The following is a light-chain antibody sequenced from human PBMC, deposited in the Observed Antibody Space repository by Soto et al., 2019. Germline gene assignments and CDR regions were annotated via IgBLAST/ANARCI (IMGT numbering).Light chain of an antibody. CDR2: DAS. Sequence: DIQMTQSPSTLSASVGDRFTITGLASQSISSWLAWYQQKPGKAHKLLIYDASSLESGVPSRFSGSGSGTEFTLTISSLQPDDFATYYCQQYNSYSWTFGQGTKVDIK. V-gene: IGKV1-5*01. J-gene: IGKJ1*01. CDR1: QSISSW. CDR3: QQYNSYSWT.